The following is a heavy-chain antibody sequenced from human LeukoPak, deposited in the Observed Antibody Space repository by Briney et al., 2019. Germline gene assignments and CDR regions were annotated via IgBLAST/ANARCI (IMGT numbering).Heavy chain of an antibody. CDR1: GVTLSSNW. CDR3: ATGERHGFDI. J-gene: IGHJ3*02. CDR2: INSDGSST. V-gene: IGHV3-74*01. Sequence: GGSLRLSCAASGVTLSSNWMHWVREAPGRGLVWVSRINSDGSSTSYADSVKGRFTISRDNAKNTLYLQMNSLRAEDTAVYYCATGERHGFDIWGQGTMVTVSS.